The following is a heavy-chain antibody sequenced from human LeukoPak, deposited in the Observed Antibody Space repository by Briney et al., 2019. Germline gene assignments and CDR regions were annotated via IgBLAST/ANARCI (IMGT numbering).Heavy chain of an antibody. Sequence: GGSLRLSCAASGFTVSSNYMSWVRQAPGKGLEWVAFIRYDGSNKYYADSVKGRFTISRDNSKNTLYLQMNSLRAEDTAVYYCAKDRPTEVDYWGQGTLVTVSS. J-gene: IGHJ4*02. V-gene: IGHV3-30*02. CDR1: GFTVSSNY. CDR2: IRYDGSNK. CDR3: AKDRPTEVDY. D-gene: IGHD6-6*01.